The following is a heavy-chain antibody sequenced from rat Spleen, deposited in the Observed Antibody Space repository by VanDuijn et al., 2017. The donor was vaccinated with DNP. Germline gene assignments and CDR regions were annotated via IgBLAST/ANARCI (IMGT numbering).Heavy chain of an antibody. V-gene: IGHV5-7*01. Sequence: EVQLVESGGGLVQPGRSMKLSCAPSGFTFSNYGMAWVRQAPKKGLEWVAYISYDGGSTYYRDSVKGRFTISSDNAQSTLFLQMDSLRSEDTATYYCARHRTIMPYYYVMDAWGQGASVTVSS. D-gene: IGHD1-12*01. CDR2: ISYDGGST. CDR3: ARHRTIMPYYYVMDA. J-gene: IGHJ4*01. CDR1: GFTFSNYG.